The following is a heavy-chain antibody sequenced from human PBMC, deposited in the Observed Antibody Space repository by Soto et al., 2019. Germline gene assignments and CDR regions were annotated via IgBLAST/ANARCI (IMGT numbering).Heavy chain of an antibody. CDR3: ARDGGRHSGGIDY. D-gene: IGHD1-26*01. Sequence: QVQLVQSGAEVKKPGSSVNVSCKASGGTFSSYSINWVRQAPGQGLEWMGEIIPIFGTANYAQKFQGRVTITADESTSTADMELSSLRSEDTAVYYCARDGGRHSGGIDYWGQGTLVTVSS. J-gene: IGHJ4*02. CDR1: GGTFSSYS. CDR2: IIPIFGTA. V-gene: IGHV1-69*01.